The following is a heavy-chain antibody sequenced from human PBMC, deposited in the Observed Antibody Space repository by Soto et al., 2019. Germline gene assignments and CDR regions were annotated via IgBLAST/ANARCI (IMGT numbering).Heavy chain of an antibody. D-gene: IGHD3-10*01. J-gene: IGHJ6*02. Sequence: QVQLVESGGGVVQPGRSLRLSCAASGFTFSSYGMHWVRQAPGKGLQWVAVISYDGSNRYYADSVKGRFTISRDNSKNTLYLQMNSLRAEDTAVYYWARVGARGVPGPPYYGMDVWGQGTTVTVSS. CDR2: ISYDGSNR. CDR3: ARVGARGVPGPPYYGMDV. V-gene: IGHV3-30*03. CDR1: GFTFSSYG.